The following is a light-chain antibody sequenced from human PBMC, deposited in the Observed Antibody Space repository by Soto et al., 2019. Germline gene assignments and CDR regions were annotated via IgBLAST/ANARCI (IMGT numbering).Light chain of an antibody. J-gene: IGKJ1*01. CDR3: HQYGSSSGT. CDR1: QTVTSNY. Sequence: ESVMTQSPGTLSSSPGERATLSCRASQTVTSNYLAWYQQKPGQAPRLLFFGASIRATGLPDRFSGGGSGTDFTLTISRLEPEDFAVYYCHQYGSSSGTFGQGTKVEVK. V-gene: IGKV3-20*01. CDR2: GAS.